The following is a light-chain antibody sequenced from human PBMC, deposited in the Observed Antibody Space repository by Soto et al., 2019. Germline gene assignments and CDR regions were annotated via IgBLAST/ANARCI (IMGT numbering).Light chain of an antibody. J-gene: IGLJ2*01. V-gene: IGLV2-18*02. Sequence: QSALTQPPSVSGSPGQSVTISCTGTSSDVGSNNRVSWYQQPPGTAPKLMIYEVNTRPSGVPDRFSGSKSGNTASLTISGLQAEDEADYYCRSYTSGSTFAVVFGGGTKLTVL. CDR1: SSDVGSNNR. CDR3: RSYTSGSTFAVV. CDR2: EVN.